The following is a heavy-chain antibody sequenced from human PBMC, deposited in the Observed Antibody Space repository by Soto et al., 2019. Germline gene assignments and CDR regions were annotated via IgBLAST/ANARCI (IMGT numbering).Heavy chain of an antibody. Sequence: QVQLVQSGAAVKKPGSSVKVSCKVSGGTFSNYAIDWVRLAPGHGLEWMGGIVPIFGTTYYTQKFQGRATIIADDSTTTAYLEMSSLRSEDTAIYYCARVEAVAGLYNYHGLDVCGQGTAVTVSS. CDR1: GGTFSNYA. CDR2: IVPIFGTT. D-gene: IGHD6-19*01. CDR3: ARVEAVAGLYNYHGLDV. J-gene: IGHJ6*02. V-gene: IGHV1-69*12.